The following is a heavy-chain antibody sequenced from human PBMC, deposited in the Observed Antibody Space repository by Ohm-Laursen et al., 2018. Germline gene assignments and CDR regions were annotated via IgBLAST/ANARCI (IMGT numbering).Heavy chain of an antibody. V-gene: IGHV3-7*01. CDR1: GFTFSTYW. CDR3: VRDRRGGSIELRA. Sequence: GSLRLSCAAFGFTFSTYWMNWFRQAPGKGLESVASINQDGSEKYFVDSVRGRFTIYRDNAKNSLYLQMNSLRAEDTAVYYCVRDRRGGSIELRAGGQGALVTVSS. D-gene: IGHD2-15*01. CDR2: INQDGSEK. J-gene: IGHJ4*02.